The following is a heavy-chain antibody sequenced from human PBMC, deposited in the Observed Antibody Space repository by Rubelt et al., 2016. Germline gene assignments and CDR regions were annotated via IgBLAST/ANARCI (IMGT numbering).Heavy chain of an antibody. Sequence: QVQLQQWGAGLLKPSETLSLTCAVYGGSFSGYYWSWIRQPPGKGLEWIGEINHSGSTNYNPSLKSRGTLSVDTAKNPFSLKLSSVTAADTAGYYCARGLSYSSSSGDYWGQGTLVTVSS. V-gene: IGHV4-34*01. CDR1: GGSFSGYY. CDR3: ARGLSYSSSSGDY. CDR2: INHSGST. D-gene: IGHD6-6*01. J-gene: IGHJ4*02.